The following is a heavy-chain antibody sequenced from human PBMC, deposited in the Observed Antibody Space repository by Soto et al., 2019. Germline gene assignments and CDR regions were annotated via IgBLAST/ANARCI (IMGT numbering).Heavy chain of an antibody. CDR1: GYTFTIYA. CDR2: INAGNGNT. Sequence: GASVKVSCKASGYTFTIYAMHWVRQAPVQRLDWMGCINAGNGNTKYSQKFQGRDTITRDTSASTAYMELSSLRSEDTAVYYCAIAARTGEIDYWGQGTLVTVSS. J-gene: IGHJ4*02. V-gene: IGHV1-3*01. D-gene: IGHD6-6*01. CDR3: AIAARTGEIDY.